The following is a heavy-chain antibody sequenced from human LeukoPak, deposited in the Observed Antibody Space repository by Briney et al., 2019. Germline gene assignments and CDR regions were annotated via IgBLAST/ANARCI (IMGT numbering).Heavy chain of an antibody. V-gene: IGHV3-30*02. CDR3: AKGDKMLTWRRTYNRFDP. CDR2: ILYNGNNK. CDR1: VFTFSSYG. J-gene: IGHJ5*02. Sequence: GGSLRLSCVASVFTFSSYGMHWVRQAPGKGLEWVAFILYNGNNKYYADFVKGRFTISRDNSRNTVFLQMNSLRAEDTAVYFCAKGDKMLTWRRTYNRFDPWGQGTLVTVSS. D-gene: IGHD3-16*01.